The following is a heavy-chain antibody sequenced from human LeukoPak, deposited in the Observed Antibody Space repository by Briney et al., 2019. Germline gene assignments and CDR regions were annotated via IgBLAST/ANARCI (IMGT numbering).Heavy chain of an antibody. Sequence: PGGSLRLSRAASGFTFSSCSMNWVRQAPGKGLEWVSSISSSSSYIYYADSVKGRFTISRDNAKNSLYLQMNSLRAEDTAVYYCARDGGSGVAFDIWGQGTMVTVSS. V-gene: IGHV3-21*01. CDR3: ARDGGSGVAFDI. CDR1: GFTFSSCS. J-gene: IGHJ3*02. D-gene: IGHD3-16*01. CDR2: ISSSSSYI.